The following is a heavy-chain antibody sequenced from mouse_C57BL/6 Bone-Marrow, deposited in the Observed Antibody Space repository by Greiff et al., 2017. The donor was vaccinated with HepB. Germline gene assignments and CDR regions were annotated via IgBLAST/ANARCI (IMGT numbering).Heavy chain of an antibody. Sequence: EVKLQESGGGLVQPGGSMKLSCVASGFTFSNYWMNWVRQSPEKGLEWVAQIRLKSDNYATHYAESVKGRFTISRDDSKNSVYLQMNNLRAEDTGIYYCTGPIFTTEYAMDYWGQGTSVTVSS. CDR3: TGPIFTTEYAMDY. D-gene: IGHD1-1*01. CDR2: IRLKSDNYAT. J-gene: IGHJ4*01. V-gene: IGHV6-3*01. CDR1: GFTFSNYW.